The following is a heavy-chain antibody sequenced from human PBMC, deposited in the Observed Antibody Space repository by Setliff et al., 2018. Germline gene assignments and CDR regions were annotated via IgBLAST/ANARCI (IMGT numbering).Heavy chain of an antibody. D-gene: IGHD3-10*01. V-gene: IGHV4-38-2*01. CDR2: IYHSGST. CDR3: ARLYEFGELVSNY. Sequence: SETLSLTCAVSGYSISSGYYWGWIRQPPGKGLEWIGSIYHSGSTYYNPSLKSRVTISVXTSKNQFSLKLSSVTAADTAVYYCARLYEFGELVSNYWGQGTLVTV. CDR1: GYSISSGYY. J-gene: IGHJ4*02.